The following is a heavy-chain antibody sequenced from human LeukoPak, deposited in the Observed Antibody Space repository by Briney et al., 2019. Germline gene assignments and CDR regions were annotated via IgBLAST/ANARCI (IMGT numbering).Heavy chain of an antibody. Sequence: ASAKVSSKASRYTFTIYNMQSVPQAPGQGLEWMGIIVPSGGITSYAQKFQGRDTMTRDTSTSTVYMELSSLTSEDTGVYYCAKSKGRMDVWGQGTTVTVSS. CDR1: RYTFTIYN. J-gene: IGHJ6*02. CDR3: AKSKGRMDV. V-gene: IGHV1-46*01. CDR2: IVPSGGIT.